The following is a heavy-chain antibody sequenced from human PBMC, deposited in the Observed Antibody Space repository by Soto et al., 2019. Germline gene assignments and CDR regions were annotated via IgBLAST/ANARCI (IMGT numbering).Heavy chain of an antibody. CDR1: GFTFSNYA. J-gene: IGHJ4*02. V-gene: IGHV3-64*04. CDR2: ISSDGIST. Sequence: QPGGSLRLSCAASGFTFSNYAMDWVRQAPGKVLEYVSGISSDGISTYYANSVKDRFTISRDNSKNTLYLQMNSLRAEDTAVYYCAKDLSKDYYDSSGPFDYWGQGTLVTVSS. CDR3: AKDLSKDYYDSSGPFDY. D-gene: IGHD3-22*01.